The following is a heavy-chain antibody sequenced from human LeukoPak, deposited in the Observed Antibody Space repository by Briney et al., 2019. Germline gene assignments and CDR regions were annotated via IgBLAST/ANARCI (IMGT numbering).Heavy chain of an antibody. Sequence: SETLSLTCAVYGGSFSGYYWSWIRQPPGKGLEWIGYIYYSGSTNYNPSLKSRVTISVDTSKNQFSLKLSSVTAADTAVYYCARVYDFWSGYYYYYFDYWGQGTLVTVSS. CDR1: GGSFSGYY. CDR2: IYYSGST. CDR3: ARVYDFWSGYYYYYFDY. D-gene: IGHD3-3*01. J-gene: IGHJ4*02. V-gene: IGHV4-59*01.